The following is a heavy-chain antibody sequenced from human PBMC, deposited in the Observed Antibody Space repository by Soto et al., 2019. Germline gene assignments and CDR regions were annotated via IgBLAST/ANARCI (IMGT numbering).Heavy chain of an antibody. J-gene: IGHJ6*02. CDR2: ISPYTGDT. Sequence: QVQLVQSGDEMKKPGASVRVSCKASGYIFGNYGIAWVRQAPGQGLEWMGWISPYTGDTHSASKVQGRLTMTTDTSTSTVYMDLGSLTSDDTAVYYCAMVDNYVTPTPQDVWGQGTTVTVSS. V-gene: IGHV1-18*01. CDR3: AMVDNYVTPTPQDV. D-gene: IGHD3-16*01. CDR1: GYIFGNYG.